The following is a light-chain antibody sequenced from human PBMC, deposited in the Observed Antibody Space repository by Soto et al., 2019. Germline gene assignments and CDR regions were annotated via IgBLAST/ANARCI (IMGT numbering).Light chain of an antibody. Sequence: EIVFTQSPGTLSLSPGERATLSCRASQSVSRSYLAWYQQKPGQAPRLLIYGASSRATGIPDRFSGSGSGTDFTLTITRLEPEDFAVYYCQQYGSSPLTFGGGTKVDIK. J-gene: IGKJ4*01. CDR2: GAS. CDR1: QSVSRSY. V-gene: IGKV3-20*01. CDR3: QQYGSSPLT.